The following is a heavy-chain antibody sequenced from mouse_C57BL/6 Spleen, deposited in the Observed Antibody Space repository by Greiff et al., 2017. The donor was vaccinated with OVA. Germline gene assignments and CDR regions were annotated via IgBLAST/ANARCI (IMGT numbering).Heavy chain of an antibody. D-gene: IGHD2-14*01. Sequence: QVQLQQPGAELVKPGASVKLSCKASGYTFTSYWMQWVKQRPGQGLEWIGEIDPSDSYTNYNQKFKGKATLTVDTSSSTAYMQLSSLTSEDSAVYYCARNRPFDAMDYWGQGTSVTVSS. CDR2: IDPSDSYT. CDR1: GYTFTSYW. J-gene: IGHJ4*01. CDR3: ARNRPFDAMDY. V-gene: IGHV1-50*01.